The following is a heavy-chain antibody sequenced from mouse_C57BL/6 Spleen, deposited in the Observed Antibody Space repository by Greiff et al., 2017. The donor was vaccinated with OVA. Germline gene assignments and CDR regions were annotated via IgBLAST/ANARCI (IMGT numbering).Heavy chain of an antibody. CDR3: ATSHGYYFDY. V-gene: IGHV5-17*01. CDR2: ISSGSSTN. Sequence: EVQVVESGGGLVKPGGSLKLSCAASGFTFSDYGMHWVRQAPEKGLEWVAYISSGSSTNYYADTVKGRFTISRDNAKNTLFLQMTSLRSEDTAMYYCATSHGYYFDYWGQGTTLTVSS. CDR1: GFTFSDYG. J-gene: IGHJ2*01. D-gene: IGHD2-2*01.